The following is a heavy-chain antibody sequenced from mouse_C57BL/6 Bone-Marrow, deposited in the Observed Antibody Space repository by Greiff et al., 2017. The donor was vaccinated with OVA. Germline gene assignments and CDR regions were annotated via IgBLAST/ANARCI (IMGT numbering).Heavy chain of an antibody. CDR1: GFTFSSYG. V-gene: IGHV5-6*01. CDR3: ARGGVTTYFSYAMDY. J-gene: IGHJ4*01. Sequence: DVQLVESGGDLVKPGGSLKLSCAASGFTFSSYGMSWVRQTPDKRLEWVATISSGGSYTYYPDSVKGRFTISRDNAKNTLYLQMSSLKSEDTAMYYCARGGVTTYFSYAMDYWGQGTSVTVSS. D-gene: IGHD2-1*01. CDR2: ISSGGSYT.